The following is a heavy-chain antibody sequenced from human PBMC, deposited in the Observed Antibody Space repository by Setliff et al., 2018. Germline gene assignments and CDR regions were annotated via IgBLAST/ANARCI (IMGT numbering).Heavy chain of an antibody. CDR2: IYTSGSA. CDR3: ARARSGDYSDSTGYLDY. J-gene: IGHJ4*02. D-gene: IGHD3-22*01. V-gene: IGHV4-4*08. CDR1: GGSISNYY. Sequence: TLSLTCTVSGGSISNYYWTWIRQPPGKGLDWIGYIYTSGSANYNPSLKSRVTISVDTSKNQFSLKLSSVSAADTAAYYCARARSGDYSDSTGYLDYWGQGTLVTVSS.